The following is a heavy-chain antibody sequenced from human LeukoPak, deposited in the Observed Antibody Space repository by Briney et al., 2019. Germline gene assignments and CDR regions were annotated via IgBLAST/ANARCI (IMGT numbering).Heavy chain of an antibody. CDR2: ISNSAGST. CDR3: AKRASGSGTSLYYFDY. D-gene: IGHD3-10*01. V-gene: IGHV3-23*01. CDR1: GFTFSSYA. J-gene: IGHJ4*02. Sequence: PGGSLRLSCAASGFTFSSYAMSWVRQAPGKGLEWVSVISNSAGSTFYADSVKGRFTISRDNSKTTLYLQMNSLRAEDTAVYYCAKRASGSGTSLYYFDYWGQGTLVTVSS.